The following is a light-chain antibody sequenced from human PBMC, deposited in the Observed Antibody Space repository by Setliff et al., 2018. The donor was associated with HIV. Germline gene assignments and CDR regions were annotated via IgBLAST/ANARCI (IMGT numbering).Light chain of an antibody. CDR2: GVT. V-gene: IGLV2-14*01. CDR1: SSDVGDFQS. Sequence: QSALAQPASVSGSPGQSITISCTGISSDVGDFQSVSWYQQHPGKAPKLLIYGVTNRPSRISTRFSGSKSGNTASLTISGLQAEDEADYYCSSYTSTSTVFGGGT. CDR3: SSYTSTSTV. J-gene: IGLJ2*01.